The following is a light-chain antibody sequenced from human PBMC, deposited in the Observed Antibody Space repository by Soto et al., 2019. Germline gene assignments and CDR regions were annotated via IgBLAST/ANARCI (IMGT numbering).Light chain of an antibody. CDR1: SSDIGAYEY. J-gene: IGLJ1*01. CDR2: EVS. V-gene: IGLV2-14*01. Sequence: QSALTQPASVSGSPGQSITISCTGTSSDIGAYEYVSWYQQHPGKAPKVMIYEVSNRPSGVSTRFSGAKSGNTASLTISGLQDEYEADYYCNSYTTTNTLYVFGTGTKLTVL. CDR3: NSYTTTNTLYV.